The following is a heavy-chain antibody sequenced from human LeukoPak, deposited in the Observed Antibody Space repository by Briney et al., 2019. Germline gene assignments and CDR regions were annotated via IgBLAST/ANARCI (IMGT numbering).Heavy chain of an antibody. CDR3: ARVSESRHDAFDI. D-gene: IGHD1-14*01. CDR1: GGSISSYY. Sequence: SETLSLTCTVSGGSISSYYWSWIRQPPGKGLEWIGYIYYSGSTNYNPSLKSRVTISVDTSKNQFSLKLSSVTAADTAVYYCARVSESRHDAFDIWGQGTMVTVSS. CDR2: IYYSGST. V-gene: IGHV4-59*01. J-gene: IGHJ3*02.